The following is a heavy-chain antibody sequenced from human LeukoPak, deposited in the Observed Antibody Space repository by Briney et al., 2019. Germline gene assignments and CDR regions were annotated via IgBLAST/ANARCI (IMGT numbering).Heavy chain of an antibody. CDR3: ARVNAPIYSSGGPFDI. D-gene: IGHD6-19*01. V-gene: IGHV1-18*01. CDR1: GYTFTSYG. Sequence: ASVKVSCKASGYTFTSYGISWVRRAPGQGLEWMGWISAYNGNTNYAQKLQGRVTMTTDTSTSTAYMELRSLRSDDTAVYYCARVNAPIYSSGGPFDIWGQGTMVTVSS. J-gene: IGHJ3*02. CDR2: ISAYNGNT.